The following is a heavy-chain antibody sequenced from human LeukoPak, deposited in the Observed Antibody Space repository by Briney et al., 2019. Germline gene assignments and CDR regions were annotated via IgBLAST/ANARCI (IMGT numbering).Heavy chain of an antibody. CDR2: ISPYKGNT. CDR3: ASGGGYDSY. V-gene: IGHV1-18*01. J-gene: IGHJ4*02. CDR1: GYTFNSLG. D-gene: IGHD5-12*01. Sequence: GASVKVSCKASGYTFNSLGISWVRQAPGQGLEWIGWISPYKGNTNYAQKFQGRVTMTTDTSTSTAYMELWSLRSDDTAVYYCASGGGYDSYWGQGTLVTVSS.